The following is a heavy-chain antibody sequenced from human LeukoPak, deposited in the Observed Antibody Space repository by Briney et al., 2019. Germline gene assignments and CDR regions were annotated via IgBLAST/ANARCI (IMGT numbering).Heavy chain of an antibody. CDR2: IIPILGIA. CDR1: GGTFSSYA. CDR3: ARDSGTVTTWSKTPNWFDP. V-gene: IGHV1-69*04. J-gene: IGHJ5*02. D-gene: IGHD4-17*01. Sequence: SVKVSCKASGGTFSSYAISWVRQAPGQGLEWMGRIIPILGIANYAQKFQGRVTITADKSTSTAYMELSSLRSEDTAVYYCARDSGTVTTWSKTPNWFDPWGQGTLVTVSS.